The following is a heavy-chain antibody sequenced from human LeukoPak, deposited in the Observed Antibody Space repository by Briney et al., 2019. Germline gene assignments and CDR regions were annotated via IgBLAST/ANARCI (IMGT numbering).Heavy chain of an antibody. V-gene: IGHV4-38-2*02. Sequence: SETLSLTCTVSGYSISSGYYWGWIRPPPGKGLEWIGSIYHSGSTYYNPSLKSRVTISVDTSKNQFSLKLSSVTAADTAVYYCARAMTTYYYGSGESGGFDYWGQGTLVTVSS. CDR3: ARAMTTYYYGSGESGGFDY. J-gene: IGHJ4*02. CDR2: IYHSGST. CDR1: GYSISSGYY. D-gene: IGHD3-10*01.